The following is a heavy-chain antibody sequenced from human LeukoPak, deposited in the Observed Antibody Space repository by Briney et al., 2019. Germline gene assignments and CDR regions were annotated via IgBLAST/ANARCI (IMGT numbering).Heavy chain of an antibody. V-gene: IGHV3-23*01. CDR1: GFTFSNYA. CDR2: ISGSGGSS. Sequence: GWSLRLSCAASGFTFSNYAMSWVRQAPGKGLEWVSAISGSGGSSYYADSVKGRFTISRDNSKNTLYLQMNSLRAEDTAVYYCAKVIAAAGKAFYWGQGTLVTVSS. D-gene: IGHD6-13*01. CDR3: AKVIAAAGKAFY. J-gene: IGHJ4*02.